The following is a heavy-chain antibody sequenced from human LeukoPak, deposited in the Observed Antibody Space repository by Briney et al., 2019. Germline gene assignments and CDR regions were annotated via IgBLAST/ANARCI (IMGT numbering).Heavy chain of an antibody. CDR1: GYTFTGYY. J-gene: IGHJ3*02. D-gene: IGHD2-15*01. V-gene: IGHV1-2*02. CDR3: ARASCSGGSCYLAEDPDALDI. CDR2: INPNSGGT. Sequence: ASVKVSCKASGYTFTGYYMHWVRQAPGQGLEWMGWINPNSGGTNYAQKFQGRVTMTRDTSISTAYMELSRLRSDDTAVYYCARASCSGGSCYLAEDPDALDIWGQGTMVTVSS.